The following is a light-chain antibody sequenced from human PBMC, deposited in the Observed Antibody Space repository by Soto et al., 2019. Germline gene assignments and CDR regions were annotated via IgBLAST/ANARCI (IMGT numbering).Light chain of an antibody. V-gene: IGKV2-28*01. Sequence: DVVMTQSPLSLPVTPGEPASISCRSSQSLLHSNGYNYLAWFLQKAGQSPQLLIYLASSRASGVPDRFSGSGSGTDFTLEISSVEDEDVGVYYCMQLLHPHLTLRGGTKV. CDR3: MQLLHPHLT. CDR2: LAS. CDR1: QSLLHSNGYNY. J-gene: IGKJ4*01.